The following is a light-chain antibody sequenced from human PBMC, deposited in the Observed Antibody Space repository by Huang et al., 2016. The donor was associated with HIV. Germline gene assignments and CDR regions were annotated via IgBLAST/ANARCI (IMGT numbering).Light chain of an antibody. CDR3: QQRSSGVT. CDR1: QSVGNY. Sequence: IVLTQSPATLSWYPGERVTHSCRASQSVGNYIAWYQQHPGQSPKLLIYDTSNRATGTPVRFSGSGSGTDFTLTISSLESEDFAVYYCQQRSSGVTFGGGTKVQVK. CDR2: DTS. J-gene: IGKJ4*01. V-gene: IGKV3-11*01.